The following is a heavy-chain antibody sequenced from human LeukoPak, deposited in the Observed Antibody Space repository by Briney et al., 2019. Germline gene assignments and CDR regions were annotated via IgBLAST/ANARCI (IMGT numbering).Heavy chain of an antibody. J-gene: IGHJ6*03. Sequence: GRSLTLSCAASGFTFSRLGMQWVRQAPGKGLEWVAVIHNDGTQGQYADSVKGRFTISKDNSQNTLYLQMNNLRDDDTAVYYCAKVGDEFRGYLDVWGKGTTVTVSS. CDR2: IHNDGTQG. CDR1: GFTFSRLG. CDR3: AKVGDEFRGYLDV. V-gene: IGHV3-33*06. D-gene: IGHD3-16*01.